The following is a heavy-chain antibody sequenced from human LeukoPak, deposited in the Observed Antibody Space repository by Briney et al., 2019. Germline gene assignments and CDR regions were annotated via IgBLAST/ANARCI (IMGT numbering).Heavy chain of an antibody. V-gene: IGHV1-18*01. CDR3: ARVDGRAEVDFGY. CDR2: ISAYNGNT. J-gene: IGHJ4*02. CDR1: GYTFTSYG. D-gene: IGHD5-24*01. Sequence: ASVKVSCKASGYTFTSYGISWVRQAPGQGLEWMGWISAYNGNTSYAQKLQGRVTMTTDTSTSTACMELRSLRSDDTAVYYCARVDGRAEVDFGYWGQGTLVTVSS.